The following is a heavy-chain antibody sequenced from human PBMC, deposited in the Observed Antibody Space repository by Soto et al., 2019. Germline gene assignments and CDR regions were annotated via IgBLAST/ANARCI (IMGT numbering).Heavy chain of an antibody. Sequence: QVQLVQAGAEVKKPGPSVRVSCKASGYTFTDCYVHWVRQAPGQGLEWMGWINPKSGGTNIAQIFQGRVNMTRDMSISTAYMELNSLKSYDTAVYYCVRDGLVSSAKHYFDYWGQGTLVTFSS. V-gene: IGHV1-2*02. J-gene: IGHJ4*02. CDR1: GYTFTDCY. CDR3: VRDGLVSSAKHYFDY. CDR2: INPKSGGT. D-gene: IGHD6-13*01.